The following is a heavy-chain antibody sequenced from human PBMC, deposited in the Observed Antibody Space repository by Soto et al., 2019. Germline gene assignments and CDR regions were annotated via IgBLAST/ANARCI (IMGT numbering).Heavy chain of an antibody. V-gene: IGHV3-23*01. J-gene: IGHJ6*02. CDR2: ISGSGGST. D-gene: IGHD6-13*01. CDR3: AKEAFASSWYDYYYGMDV. CDR1: GFTFSSYA. Sequence: GGSLRLYCAASGFTFSSYAMPWVRQAPGKGLEWVSAISGSGGSTYYADSVKGRFTISRDNSKNTLYLQMNSLRAEDTAVYYCAKEAFASSWYDYYYGMDVWGQGTTVTVSS.